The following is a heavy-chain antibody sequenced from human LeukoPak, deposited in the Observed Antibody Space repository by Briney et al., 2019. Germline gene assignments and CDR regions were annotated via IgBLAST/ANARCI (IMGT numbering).Heavy chain of an antibody. J-gene: IGHJ4*02. Sequence: SETLSLTCTVSGGSISSYYWSWIRQPPGKGLEWIGYIYYSGSTNYNPSLKSRVTISVDTSKNQFSLKLSSVTAADTAVYYCARARDYGSGRDPFDYWGQGTLVTVSS. D-gene: IGHD3-10*01. CDR1: GGSISSYY. CDR2: IYYSGST. V-gene: IGHV4-59*01. CDR3: ARARDYGSGRDPFDY.